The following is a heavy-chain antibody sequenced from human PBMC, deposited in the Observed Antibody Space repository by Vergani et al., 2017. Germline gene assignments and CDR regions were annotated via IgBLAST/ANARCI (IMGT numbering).Heavy chain of an antibody. J-gene: IGHJ6*02. Sequence: QVQLVQSGAEVKKPGASVKVSCKASGYTFTSYDINWVRQATGQGLEWMGWMNPNSGNTGYAQKFQGRVTMTRNTSISTAYMELSSLRSEDTAVYYCASGRIWVGELLDYGMDVWGQGTTVTVSS. CDR1: GYTFTSYD. V-gene: IGHV1-8*01. CDR3: ASGRIWVGELLDYGMDV. CDR2: MNPNSGNT. D-gene: IGHD3-10*01.